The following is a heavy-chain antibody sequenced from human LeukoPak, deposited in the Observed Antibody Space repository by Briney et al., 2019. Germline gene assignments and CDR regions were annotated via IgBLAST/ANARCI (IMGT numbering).Heavy chain of an antibody. J-gene: IGHJ4*02. CDR3: ARRSSVAMTGAFDY. D-gene: IGHD6-19*01. Sequence: GGSLTLSCAASGFTFSNYDLRWVRQAPGKGLEWVSGISGRGESTYYEDSLKGRFTISRDNSKNPLYLQMNTLRAADTAVYFCARRSSVAMTGAFDYWGQGTLVTVSS. V-gene: IGHV3-23*01. CDR1: GFTFSNYD. CDR2: ISGRGEST.